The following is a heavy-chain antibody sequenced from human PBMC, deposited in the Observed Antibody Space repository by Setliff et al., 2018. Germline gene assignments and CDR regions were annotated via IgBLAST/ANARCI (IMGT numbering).Heavy chain of an antibody. CDR2: IHYSGST. J-gene: IGHJ4*02. CDR3: AKHDGRSSFDY. CDR1: GGSISSGTYY. D-gene: IGHD6-6*01. V-gene: IGHV4-39*01. Sequence: KASETLSLTCTVSGGSISSGTYYWGWIRQPPGKGLEWTGSIHYSGSTYYNPSLKSRVTVSVDTSKNQFSLKLSSVTAADTAVYYCAKHDGRSSFDYWGQGTLVTVSS.